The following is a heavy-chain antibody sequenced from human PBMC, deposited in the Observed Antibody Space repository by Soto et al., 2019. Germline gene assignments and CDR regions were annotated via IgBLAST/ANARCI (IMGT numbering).Heavy chain of an antibody. J-gene: IGHJ4*02. CDR1: RGSSSSSNW. CDR2: IFHSGST. CDR3: ARGRTGSGYFDY. V-gene: IGHV4-4*02. D-gene: IGHD3-10*01. Sequence: SETLSLTCAVSRGSSSSSNWWSWVRQPPGKGLEWLGEIFHSGSTNYNPSLKSRVTISVDKSKNQFFLEVSSVTAADTAVYSCARGRTGSGYFDYWGLGTLVTVSS.